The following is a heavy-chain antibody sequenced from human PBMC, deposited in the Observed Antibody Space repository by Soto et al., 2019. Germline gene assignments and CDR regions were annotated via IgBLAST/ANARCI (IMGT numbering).Heavy chain of an antibody. CDR3: ARCIAVAGTIFDS. J-gene: IGHJ4*02. CDR1: GYTFTSYG. V-gene: IGHV1-46*03. D-gene: IGHD6-19*01. Sequence: GASVKVSCKASGYTFTSYGISWVRQAPGQGLEWMGIINPSGGSTSYAQKFQGRVTMTRDTSTSTVYMELSSLRSEDTAVYYCARCIAVAGTIFDSWGQGALVTVSS. CDR2: INPSGGST.